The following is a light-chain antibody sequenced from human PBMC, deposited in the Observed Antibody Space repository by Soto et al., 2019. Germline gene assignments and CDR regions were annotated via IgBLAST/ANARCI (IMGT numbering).Light chain of an antibody. CDR3: QQYGSSPWT. CDR1: QSVSSSY. Sequence: EIVLTQSPGTLSLSPGERATLSCRASQSVSSSYLAWYQQKPGQAPRLLIYGASSSATGIPDRLSGSGSGTDFSRTISRLEPEDFAVYYCQQYGSSPWTFGRGTKVEIK. V-gene: IGKV3-20*01. CDR2: GAS. J-gene: IGKJ1*01.